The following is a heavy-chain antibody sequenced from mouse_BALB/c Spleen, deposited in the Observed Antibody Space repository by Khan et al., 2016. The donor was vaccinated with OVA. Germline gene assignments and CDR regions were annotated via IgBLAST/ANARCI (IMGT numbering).Heavy chain of an antibody. J-gene: IGHJ2*01. CDR2: TNPTNGRT. Sequence: QVQLQQSGAELVKAGASVKMSCKASGYTFTSYWMHWVKQRLGLGLEWFAETNPTNGRTYYNEKFKSKATLTVDKSSSTAYMLLSGPTFEDSAVYYCARIKKIVATYFDYWGQGTTLTVSS. D-gene: IGHD1-1*01. CDR1: GYTFTSYW. CDR3: ARIKKIVATYFDY. V-gene: IGHV1S81*02.